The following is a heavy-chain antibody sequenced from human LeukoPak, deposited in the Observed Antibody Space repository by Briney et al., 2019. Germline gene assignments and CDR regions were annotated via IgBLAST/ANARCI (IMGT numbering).Heavy chain of an antibody. Sequence: ASVKVSCKASGYTFTGYGISWVRQAPGQGLEWMGWISAYNGNTNYAQKLQGRVTMTTDTSTSTAYMELRSLRSDDTAVYYCARDLGAYCSGGSCYGGVDYWGQGTLVTVSS. CDR2: ISAYNGNT. CDR3: ARDLGAYCSGGSCYGGVDY. CDR1: GYTFTGYG. V-gene: IGHV1-18*01. D-gene: IGHD2-15*01. J-gene: IGHJ4*02.